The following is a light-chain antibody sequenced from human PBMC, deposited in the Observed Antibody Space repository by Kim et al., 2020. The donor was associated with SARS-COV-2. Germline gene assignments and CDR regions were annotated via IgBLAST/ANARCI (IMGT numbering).Light chain of an antibody. V-gene: IGKV1-5*03. CDR3: QQYNSYSYT. J-gene: IGKJ2*01. CDR1: QSISSW. CDR2: KAS. Sequence: DIQMTQSPSTLSASVGDRVTITCRASQSISSWLAWYQQKPGKAPKLLIYKASSLESGVPSRFSGSGSGTEFTLTISSLQPDDFATYYCQQYNSYSYTFGLGTKLEI.